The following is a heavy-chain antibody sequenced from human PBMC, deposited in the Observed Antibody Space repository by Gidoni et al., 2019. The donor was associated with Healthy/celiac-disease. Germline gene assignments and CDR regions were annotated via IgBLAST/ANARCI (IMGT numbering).Heavy chain of an antibody. V-gene: IGHV3-15*01. Sequence: EVQLVESGGGLVKPGGSLRLSCAASGFTFSNAWMIWVLQAPGKGLEWVGRIKSKTDGGTTDYAAPVKGRFTISRDDSKNTLYLQMNSLKTEDTAVYYCTTGRSYGDYEFSPQNDAFDIWGQGTMVTVSS. CDR3: TTGRSYGDYEFSPQNDAFDI. CDR2: IKSKTDGGTT. D-gene: IGHD4-17*01. J-gene: IGHJ3*02. CDR1: GFTFSNAW.